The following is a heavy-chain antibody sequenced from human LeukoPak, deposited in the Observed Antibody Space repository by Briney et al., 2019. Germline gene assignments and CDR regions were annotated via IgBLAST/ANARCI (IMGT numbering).Heavy chain of an antibody. CDR2: IYSGGST. V-gene: IGHV3-66*01. Sequence: QSGGSLRLSCAASGFTVSSNYMSWVRQPPGKGLEWVSVIYSGGSTYYAASVKGRFTISGDNSKNTLYLQMSSLRAADTAVYYCARDPLGAAAGSSDYWGQGTLVTVSS. D-gene: IGHD6-13*01. J-gene: IGHJ4*02. CDR3: ARDPLGAAAGSSDY. CDR1: GFTVSSNY.